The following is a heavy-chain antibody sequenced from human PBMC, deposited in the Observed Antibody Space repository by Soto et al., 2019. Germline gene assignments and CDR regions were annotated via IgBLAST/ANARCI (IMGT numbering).Heavy chain of an antibody. V-gene: IGHV3-23*01. J-gene: IGHJ4*02. Sequence: LRLSCAASGFTFSSYGMSWVRQAPGKGLEWVSSISGSDANTYYADSVKDRFTISRDNFKNTLYLQMNSLRAEDTAVYYCARNQWELLNWGQGTLVTVSS. D-gene: IGHD1-26*01. CDR1: GFTFSSYG. CDR2: ISGSDANT. CDR3: ARNQWELLN.